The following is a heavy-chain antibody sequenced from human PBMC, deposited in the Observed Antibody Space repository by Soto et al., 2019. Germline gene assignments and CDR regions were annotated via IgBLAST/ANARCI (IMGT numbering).Heavy chain of an antibody. Sequence: SETLSLTCTVSGASTSSDDYYWSWIRQPPGKGLEYIAYIYHRGITYYNPSLKSRVTISVDRSKNQFSLKLSSVTAADTAVYYCARAMTTVTTIDYWGQGTLVTVS. V-gene: IGHV4-30-4*01. J-gene: IGHJ4*02. D-gene: IGHD4-17*01. CDR3: ARAMTTVTTIDY. CDR1: GASTSSDDYY. CDR2: IYHRGIT.